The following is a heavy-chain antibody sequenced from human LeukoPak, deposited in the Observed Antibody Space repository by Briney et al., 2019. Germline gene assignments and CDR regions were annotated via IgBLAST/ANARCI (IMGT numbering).Heavy chain of an antibody. Sequence: ASVKVSCKTSGYRFTGYYLHWVRQAPGQGLEGMGWMNPKSGATDYARKFQGRVTMTRDTSISTAYMELTRLRSDDTAVYFCARGSDYDDYFYMDFWGKGTTVTVSS. CDR2: MNPKSGAT. J-gene: IGHJ6*03. CDR1: GYRFTGYY. V-gene: IGHV1-2*02. CDR3: ARGSDYDDYFYMDF.